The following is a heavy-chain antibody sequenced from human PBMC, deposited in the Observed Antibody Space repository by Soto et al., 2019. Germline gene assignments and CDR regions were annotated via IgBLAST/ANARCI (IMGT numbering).Heavy chain of an antibody. Sequence: PGGSLRLSCAASGFTFSSYAMSWVRQAPGKGLEWVSLITSSNSYIYYGDSVKGRFTISRDNGKKLLYLQMDGVRAEDTAVYYCARDGGRLYRGDHYFDYWGLGTLVTVSS. V-gene: IGHV3-21*01. J-gene: IGHJ4*02. CDR1: GFTFSSYA. CDR3: ARDGGRLYRGDHYFDY. D-gene: IGHD3-10*01. CDR2: ITSSNSYI.